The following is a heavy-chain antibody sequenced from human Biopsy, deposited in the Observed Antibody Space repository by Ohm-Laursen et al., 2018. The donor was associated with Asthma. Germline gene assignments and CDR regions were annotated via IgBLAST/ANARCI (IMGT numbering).Heavy chain of an antibody. V-gene: IGHV3-30*01. CDR1: GFSFGNFA. Sequence: SLRLSCAASGFSFGNFAIHWVRQAPGKGLEWVGVISKDASTQDYADSAKGRFTMARDNSKNTLDLQMNSLREEDTAVYYCVRDGTDDAFDIWGQGTVVSVSS. D-gene: IGHD1-1*01. J-gene: IGHJ3*02. CDR2: ISKDASTQ. CDR3: VRDGTDDAFDI.